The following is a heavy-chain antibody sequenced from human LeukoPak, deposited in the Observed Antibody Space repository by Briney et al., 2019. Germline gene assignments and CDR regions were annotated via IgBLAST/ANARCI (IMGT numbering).Heavy chain of an antibody. D-gene: IGHD3-22*01. CDR2: ISDSGGST. CDR1: GFTFSSYA. V-gene: IGHV3-23*01. Sequence: AGGSLRLSCAAPGFTFSSYAMNWVRQAPGKGLEWVSGISDSGGSTYYADSVKGRFTISRDNSKNTLYLQMNSLRAEDTAVYYCAKGYDSNSYYYYFDYWGQGTLVTVSS. J-gene: IGHJ4*02. CDR3: AKGYDSNSYYYYFDY.